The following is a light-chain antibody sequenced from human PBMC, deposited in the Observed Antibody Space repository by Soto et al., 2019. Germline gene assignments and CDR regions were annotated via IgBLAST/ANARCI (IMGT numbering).Light chain of an antibody. CDR1: QSISSY. J-gene: IGKJ4*01. CDR2: AAS. Sequence: DIEMTQSPSSLSASIRDRVTITCRASQSISSYLNWYQQKPGKAPELLIYAASSLQSGVPSRFSGSGSGTDFTLTISTVQPEDFATYYSQQSYTTPFTFGGGTKVQMK. V-gene: IGKV1-39*01. CDR3: QQSYTTPFT.